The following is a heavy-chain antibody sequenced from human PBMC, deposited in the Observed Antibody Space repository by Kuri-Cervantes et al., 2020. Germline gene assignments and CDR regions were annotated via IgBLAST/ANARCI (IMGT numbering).Heavy chain of an antibody. D-gene: IGHD3-22*01. CDR2: SYYSGST. CDR3: ARGVGSSGYYGGWFDP. V-gene: IGHV4-59*01. CDR1: GGSISSYY. Sequence: SETLSLTCTVSGGSISSYYWSWIRQSPGKGLEWIGNSYYSGSTNYNPSLQSRVTISIDTTKSQFSLRLSSVTAADTAVYYCARGVGSSGYYGGWFDPWGQGTLVTVSS. J-gene: IGHJ5*02.